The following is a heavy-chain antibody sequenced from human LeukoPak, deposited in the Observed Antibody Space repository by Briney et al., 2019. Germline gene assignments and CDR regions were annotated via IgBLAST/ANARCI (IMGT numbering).Heavy chain of an antibody. CDR2: ISSSGSTI. D-gene: IGHD3-10*01. CDR3: ARAPRGADNWFDP. Sequence: PGGSLRLSCAASGFTFSSYEMNWVRQAPGKGLEWVSYISSSGSTIYYADSVKGRFTISRDNAKNSLYLQMNSLRAEDTAVYYCARAPRGADNWFDPWGQGTLVTVSS. V-gene: IGHV3-48*03. CDR1: GFTFSSYE. J-gene: IGHJ5*02.